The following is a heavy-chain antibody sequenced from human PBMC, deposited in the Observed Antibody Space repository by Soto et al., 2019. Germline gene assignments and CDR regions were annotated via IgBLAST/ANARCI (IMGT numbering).Heavy chain of an antibody. CDR1: GASISSAHR. Sequence: QVQLQESGPGLVKPSGTLSLTCAVSGASISSAHRWNLVRQPPGKGLEWIGEIYHSGSTNYNPSLQSRVTVSIDTSKNQFSLSLSSVTAADTAIYYCASHLGATRGPFDFWGQGILVTVSS. V-gene: IGHV4-4*02. D-gene: IGHD1-26*01. CDR2: IYHSGST. J-gene: IGHJ4*02. CDR3: ASHLGATRGPFDF.